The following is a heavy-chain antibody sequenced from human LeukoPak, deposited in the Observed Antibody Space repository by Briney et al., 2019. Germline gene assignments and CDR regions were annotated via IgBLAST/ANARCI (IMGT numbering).Heavy chain of an antibody. Sequence: GGSLRLSCAASGFTFSSYAMHWVRQATGKGLEWVAVISYDGSNKYYADSVKGRFTISRDNSKNTLYLQMNSLRAEDTAVYYCANSYYYGSGSALDYWGQGTLVTVSS. V-gene: IGHV3-30-3*01. CDR3: ANSYYYGSGSALDY. CDR1: GFTFSSYA. J-gene: IGHJ4*02. D-gene: IGHD3-10*01. CDR2: ISYDGSNK.